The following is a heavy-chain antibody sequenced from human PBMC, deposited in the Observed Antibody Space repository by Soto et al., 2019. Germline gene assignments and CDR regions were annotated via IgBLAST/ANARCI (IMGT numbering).Heavy chain of an antibody. CDR3: ARSGHYYGSGSYSWYDY. CDR1: GYTFTSYY. D-gene: IGHD3-10*01. CDR2: INPSGGST. J-gene: IGHJ4*02. V-gene: IGHV1-46*01. Sequence: ASVKVSCKASGYTFTSYYMHWVRQAPGQGLEWMGIINPSGGSTSYAQKFQGRVTMTRDTSTSTVYMELSSLRSEDTAVYYCARSGHYYGSGSYSWYDYWGQGTLVTVS.